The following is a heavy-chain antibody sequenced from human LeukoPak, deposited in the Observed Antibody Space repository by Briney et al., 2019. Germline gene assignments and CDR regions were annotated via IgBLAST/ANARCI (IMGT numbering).Heavy chain of an antibody. D-gene: IGHD2-15*01. J-gene: IGHJ4*02. CDR1: GGSISSSSYY. CDR2: IYYSGST. V-gene: IGHV4-39*01. CDR3: ARYEGDIVLDY. Sequence: SETLSLTCTVSGGSISSSSYYWGWIRQPPGKGLEWIGSIYYSGSTYYNPSLKSRVTISVDTSKNQFSLKLSSVTAADTAVYYCARYEGDIVLDYWGQGTLVTVSS.